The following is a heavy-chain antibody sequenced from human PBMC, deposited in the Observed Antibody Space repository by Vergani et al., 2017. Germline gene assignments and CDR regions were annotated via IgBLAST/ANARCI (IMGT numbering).Heavy chain of an antibody. CDR2: ISAYNGNT. D-gene: IGHD3-9*01. V-gene: IGHV1-18*01. J-gene: IGHJ5*02. CDR3: ARHKDGGWLLRS. Sequence: QVQLVPSGAEVKTPGASVKVSCKASGYTFTSYGISWVRQAPGQGLEWMGWISAYNGNTNYAQKLQGRVTMTTDTSKNQFSLKLSSVTAADTAVYYCARHKDGGWLLRSWGQGTLVTVSS. CDR1: GYTFTSYG.